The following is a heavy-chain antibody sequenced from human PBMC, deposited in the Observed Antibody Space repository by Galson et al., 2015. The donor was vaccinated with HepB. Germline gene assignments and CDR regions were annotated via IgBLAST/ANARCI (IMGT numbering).Heavy chain of an antibody. Sequence: SLRLSCAASGFTFSSYAMHWVRQAPGKGLEWVAVISYDGSNKYYADSVKGRFTISRDNSKNTLYLQMNSLRAEDTAVYYCARGFEGAYYYDSSGYYGGTFDYWGQETLVTVSS. D-gene: IGHD3-22*01. CDR1: GFTFSSYA. J-gene: IGHJ4*02. V-gene: IGHV3-30*04. CDR2: ISYDGSNK. CDR3: ARGFEGAYYYDSSGYYGGTFDY.